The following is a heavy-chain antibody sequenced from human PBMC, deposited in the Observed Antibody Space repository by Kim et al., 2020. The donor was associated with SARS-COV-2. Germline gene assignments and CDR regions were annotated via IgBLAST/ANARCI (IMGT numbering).Heavy chain of an antibody. CDR1: GGTFSSYA. CDR2: IIPIFGTA. D-gene: IGHD3-22*01. J-gene: IGHJ4*02. V-gene: IGHV1-69*13. CDR3: ARKYYYDSSGRYYFDY. Sequence: SVKVSCKASGGTFSSYAISWVRQAPGQGLEWMGGIIPIFGTANYAQKFQGRVTITADESTSTAYMELSSLRSEDTAVYYCARKYYYDSSGRYYFDYWGQRTLVTVSS.